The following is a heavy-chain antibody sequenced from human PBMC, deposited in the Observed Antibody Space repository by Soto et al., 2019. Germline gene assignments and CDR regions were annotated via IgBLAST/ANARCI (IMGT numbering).Heavy chain of an antibody. J-gene: IGHJ6*03. V-gene: IGHV3-7*01. Sequence: GGSLRLSCAASGFTFSSYWMSWVRQAPGKGLEWVANIKQDGSEKYYVDSVKGRFTISRDNAKNSLYLQMNSLRAEDTAVYYCARWGGYDFWSGYSFYYMDVWGKGTTVTVSS. CDR3: ARWGGYDFWSGYSFYYMDV. CDR2: IKQDGSEK. CDR1: GFTFSSYW. D-gene: IGHD3-3*01.